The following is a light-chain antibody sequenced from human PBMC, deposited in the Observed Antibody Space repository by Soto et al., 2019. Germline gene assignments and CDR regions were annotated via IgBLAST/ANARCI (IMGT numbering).Light chain of an antibody. CDR1: SSNIGGNS. V-gene: IGLV1-51*01. CDR2: DDN. Sequence: QSVMTQPPSVSAAPGQKVTISCSRSSSNIGGNSVSWYQQLPGTAPKLLIYDDNKRPSGIPDRFSGSKSGTSATLGITGFQTGDEADYYCGSWDSSLSAYVFGTGTKLT. J-gene: IGLJ1*01. CDR3: GSWDSSLSAYV.